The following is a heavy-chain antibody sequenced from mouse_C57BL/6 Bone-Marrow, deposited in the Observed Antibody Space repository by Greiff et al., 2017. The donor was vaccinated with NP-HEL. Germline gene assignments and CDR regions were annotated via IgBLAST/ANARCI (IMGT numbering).Heavy chain of an antibody. V-gene: IGHV1-15*01. CDR1: GYTFTDYE. J-gene: IGHJ2*01. CDR2: IDPETGGT. CDR3: TMRTYFDY. Sequence: VQLQQSGAELVRPGASVTLSCKASGYTFTDYEMHWVKQTPVHGLEWIGAIDPETGGTAYNQKFKGKDILTADKSSSTAYMELRSLTSEDSAVYYCTMRTYFDYWGQGTTLTVSS.